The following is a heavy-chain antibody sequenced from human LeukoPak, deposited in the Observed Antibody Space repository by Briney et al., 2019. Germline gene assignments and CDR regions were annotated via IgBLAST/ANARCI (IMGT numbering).Heavy chain of an antibody. CDR1: GFTFSSYA. J-gene: IGHJ3*02. CDR3: ARSKEGDFDI. CDR2: ISYDGSNK. Sequence: HPGGSLRLSCAASGFTFSSYAMHWVRQAPGKGLEWVAVISYDGSNKYYADSVKGRFTISRDNSKNTLYLQMNSLRAEDTAVYYCARSKEGDFDIWGQGTMVTVSS. D-gene: IGHD3-16*01. V-gene: IGHV3-30*04.